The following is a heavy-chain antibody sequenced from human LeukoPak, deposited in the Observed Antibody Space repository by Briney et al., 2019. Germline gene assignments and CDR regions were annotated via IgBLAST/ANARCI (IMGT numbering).Heavy chain of an antibody. CDR3: ARAPGPPVASGDYVDYYYIDV. D-gene: IGHD4-17*01. CDR1: GVSISSCSYY. CDR2: IYTSGST. Sequence: PSETLSLTCTVSGVSISSCSYYWSCIPQPAGKGLEWIVRIYTSGSTNYNPSLKSRVTISVDTSNNQFSLKLSPVTAADTDVYYCARAPGPPVASGDYVDYYYIDVWGTGTTVTISS. J-gene: IGHJ6*03. V-gene: IGHV4-61*02.